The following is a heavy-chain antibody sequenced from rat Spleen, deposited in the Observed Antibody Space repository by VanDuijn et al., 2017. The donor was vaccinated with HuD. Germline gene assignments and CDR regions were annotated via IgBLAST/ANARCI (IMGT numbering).Heavy chain of an antibody. Sequence: QVQLKESGPGLVQPSQTLSLTCTVSGFSLTSNSVHWVRQSPGKGLEWMGGIWGDGRTDYNSVLKSRLSISRDTSKSQVFLKMNSLQTDDTAIYFCTRSYGGYTSNWFAYWGQGTLVTVSS. D-gene: IGHD1-11*01. J-gene: IGHJ3*01. CDR3: TRSYGGYTSNWFAY. CDR2: IWGDGRT. V-gene: IGHV2-1*01. CDR1: GFSLTSNS.